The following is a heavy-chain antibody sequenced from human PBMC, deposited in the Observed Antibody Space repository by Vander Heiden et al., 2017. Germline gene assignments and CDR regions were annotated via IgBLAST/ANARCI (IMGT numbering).Heavy chain of an antibody. Sequence: QVQLVEPGGGVVQTGRSLRLSCAASGVTFSSKGRHWVRQAPGKGLEWVAVIWYDGSNKYYADSVKGRFTISRDNSKNTLYLQMNSLRAEDTAVYYCARDLALTVVTGGWFDPWGQGTLVTVSS. D-gene: IGHD2-15*01. V-gene: IGHV3-33*01. CDR3: ARDLALTVVTGGWFDP. J-gene: IGHJ5*02. CDR1: GVTFSSKG. CDR2: IWYDGSNK.